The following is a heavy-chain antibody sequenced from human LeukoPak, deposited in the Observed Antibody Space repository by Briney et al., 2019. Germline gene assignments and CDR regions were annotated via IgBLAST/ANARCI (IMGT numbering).Heavy chain of an antibody. CDR3: AREISSHFDY. CDR2: IYSGGST. J-gene: IGHJ4*02. V-gene: IGHV3-66*01. D-gene: IGHD3-3*02. Sequence: GGPLRLYCAASGFTISSNYMSWVRQAPGKGLEWVSVIYSGGSTYYADSVKGRFTISRDNSKNTLYLQMNSLRAEDTAVYYCAREISSHFDYWGQGTLVTVSS. CDR1: GFTISSNY.